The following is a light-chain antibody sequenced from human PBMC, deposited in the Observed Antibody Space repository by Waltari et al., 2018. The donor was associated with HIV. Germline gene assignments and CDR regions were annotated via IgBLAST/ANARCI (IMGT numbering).Light chain of an antibody. CDR2: GAS. Sequence: EIVLTQSPGPLSLSPGERATLSCMARQSVSSSYLGWYQQRPGQAPRLLIYGASGRATDIPDRFSGSGSGTEFTLTIDRLEPEDFAVYYCQQYGGSHWTFGQGTRVEVK. CDR3: QQYGGSHWT. CDR1: QSVSSSY. V-gene: IGKV3-20*01. J-gene: IGKJ1*01.